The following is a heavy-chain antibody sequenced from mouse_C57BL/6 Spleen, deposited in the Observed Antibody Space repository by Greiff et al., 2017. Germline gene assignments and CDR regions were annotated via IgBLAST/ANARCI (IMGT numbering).Heavy chain of an antibody. J-gene: IGHJ2*01. CDR2: IYPGDGDT. CDR3: ARYIYYGLDY. D-gene: IGHD1-1*01. CDR1: GYAFSSSW. V-gene: IGHV1-82*01. Sequence: QVQLQQSGPELVKPGASVKISCKASGYAFSSSWMNWVKQRPGKGLEWIGRIYPGDGDTNYNGKFKGKATLTADKSSSTAYMQLSSLTSEDSAVYFCARYIYYGLDYWGQGTTLTVSS.